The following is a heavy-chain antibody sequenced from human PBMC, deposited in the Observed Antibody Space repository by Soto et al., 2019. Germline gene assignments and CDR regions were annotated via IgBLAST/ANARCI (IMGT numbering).Heavy chain of an antibody. Sequence: QVHLVESGGGVVQPGTSLRLSCVVSGLTFRDSGMHWVRQAPGKGLEWVAVISFDGSERHYRDSVKGRFSISRDNSRNTLYLQMNSLRGDDSAVYYCANGKDRVRYYYGMDVWGQGSTVTVSS. D-gene: IGHD1-26*01. V-gene: IGHV3-30*18. CDR2: ISFDGSER. J-gene: IGHJ6*02. CDR3: ANGKDRVRYYYGMDV. CDR1: GLTFRDSG.